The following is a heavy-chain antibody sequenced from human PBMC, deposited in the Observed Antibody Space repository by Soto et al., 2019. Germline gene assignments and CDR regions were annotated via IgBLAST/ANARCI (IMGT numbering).Heavy chain of an antibody. CDR1: GYSFTSYW. CDR3: ARQKYDFWSGYYSRVFDY. CDR2: IDPSDSYT. D-gene: IGHD3-3*01. V-gene: IGHV5-10-1*01. J-gene: IGHJ4*02. Sequence: AESLTISCHVSGYSFTSYWISWVLQMPGKGLEWMGRIDPSDSYTNYSPSFQGHVTISADKSISTAYLQWSSLKASDTAMYYCARQKYDFWSGYYSRVFDYWGQGTLVTVSS.